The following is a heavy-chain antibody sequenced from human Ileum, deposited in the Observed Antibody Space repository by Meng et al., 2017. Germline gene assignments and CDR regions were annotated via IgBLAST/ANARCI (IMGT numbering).Heavy chain of an antibody. CDR2: ISYDGSNK. CDR3: ASPPSERDL. CDR1: GFTLSSYA. Sequence: QVQLVGSGGRVVQPGRSLRLSWAASGFTLSSYAIHRVRQAPGKGLEWVAVISYDGSNKYYADSVKGRFTISRDNSKNTLYLQMNSLRAEDTAVYYCASPPSERDLWGRGTLVTVSS. D-gene: IGHD3-10*01. V-gene: IGHV3-30*04. J-gene: IGHJ2*01.